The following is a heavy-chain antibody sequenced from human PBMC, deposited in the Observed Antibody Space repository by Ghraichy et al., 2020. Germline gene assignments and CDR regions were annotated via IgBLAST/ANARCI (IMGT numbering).Heavy chain of an antibody. CDR1: GFTFSSYG. Sequence: GGSLRLSCAASGFTFSSYGMHWVRQAPGKGLEWVAVIWYDGSNKYYADSVKGRFTISRDNSENTLYLQMNSLRAEDTAVYYCARDLSLLPFDPWGQGTLVTVSS. D-gene: IGHD3-22*01. CDR2: IWYDGSNK. V-gene: IGHV3-33*01. J-gene: IGHJ5*02. CDR3: ARDLSLLPFDP.